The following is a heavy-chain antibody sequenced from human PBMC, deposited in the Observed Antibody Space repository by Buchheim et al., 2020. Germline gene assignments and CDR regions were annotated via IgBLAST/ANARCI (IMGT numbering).Heavy chain of an antibody. Sequence: QVQLQESGPGLVKPSQTLSLTCTVSGGSISSGGFYWSWIRQHPGKGLEWIGFIYYSGNTYYNPSLKSRVNITVDRSNNQFSLKLSSVTAADTAVYYCARDDLTGAFDCWGQGTL. V-gene: IGHV4-31*03. CDR3: ARDDLTGAFDC. D-gene: IGHD1-20*01. CDR1: GGSISSGGFY. CDR2: IYYSGNT. J-gene: IGHJ4*02.